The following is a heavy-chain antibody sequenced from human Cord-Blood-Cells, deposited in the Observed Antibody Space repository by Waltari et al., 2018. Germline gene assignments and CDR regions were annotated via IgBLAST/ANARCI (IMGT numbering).Heavy chain of an antibody. V-gene: IGHV4-39*07. D-gene: IGHD5-12*01. CDR1: GGSISSRSYY. Sequence: QLQLQESGPGLVKPSETLSLTCTVSGGSISSRSYYWGWIRQPPGKGLEWIGSIYYSGSTYYNPSLKSRVTISVDTSKNQFSLKLSSVNAADTAVYYCARHQGGYDDAFDIWGQGTMVTVSS. J-gene: IGHJ3*02. CDR3: ARHQGGYDDAFDI. CDR2: IYYSGST.